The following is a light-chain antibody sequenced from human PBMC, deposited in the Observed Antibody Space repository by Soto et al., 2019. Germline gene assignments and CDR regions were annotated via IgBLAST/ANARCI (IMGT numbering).Light chain of an antibody. CDR2: EVT. CDR3: TSYAGSDNPVL. CDR1: SNDIGEYHY. V-gene: IGLV2-8*01. Sequence: QSALTQPPSASGPPGQSVTIPCTGTSNDIGEYHYVSWYQQHPGKAPKLMIYEVTQRPSGVPHRFSGSKSGNTASLTVSGLQPEDEADYYCTSYAGSDNPVLFGGGTKLTVL. J-gene: IGLJ2*01.